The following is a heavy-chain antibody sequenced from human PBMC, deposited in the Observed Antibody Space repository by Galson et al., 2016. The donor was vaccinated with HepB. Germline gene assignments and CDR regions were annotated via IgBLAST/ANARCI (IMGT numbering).Heavy chain of an antibody. CDR3: AKYQGGQNGDKYFGDY. Sequence: SLRLSCAASGFTFSSYAMAWVRQAPGKGLEWISGISRSGDYRFYAVSVRGRFTTSRDNSKDTVYLQLNSLRAEDTAIYYCAKYQGGQNGDKYFGDYWGQGTLVTVSS. CDR1: GFTFSSYA. J-gene: IGHJ4*02. CDR2: ISRSGDYR. D-gene: IGHD4-17*01. V-gene: IGHV3-23*01.